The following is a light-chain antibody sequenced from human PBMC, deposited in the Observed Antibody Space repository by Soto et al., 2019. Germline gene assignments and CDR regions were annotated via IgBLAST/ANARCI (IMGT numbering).Light chain of an antibody. V-gene: IGLV2-14*01. CDR3: SSYTSSSTLG. Sequence: QSALTQPASVSGSPGQSITISCTGTSSDVGGYNYVSWYQQHPGKAPKLMIYEVSNRPSGVSNRFSGSKSGNTASLTISGLQAEDEADYYCSSYTSSSTLGFGTGTTLTVL. CDR1: SSDVGGYNY. CDR2: EVS. J-gene: IGLJ1*01.